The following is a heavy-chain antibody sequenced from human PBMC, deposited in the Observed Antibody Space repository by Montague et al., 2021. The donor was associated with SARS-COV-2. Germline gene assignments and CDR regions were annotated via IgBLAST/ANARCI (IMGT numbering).Heavy chain of an antibody. J-gene: IGHJ4*02. D-gene: IGHD2-21*01. Sequence: SETLSLTCTVAGASMRSCYWTWVRQSPGKGLEWIGYTYYSGSTSXAPSLKSRLTMTVDMSANQVSLTLMSVTAADSAVYYCARVEGVIGGITHFDYWGQGFLVSVSS. CDR2: TYYSGST. V-gene: IGHV4-59*01. CDR1: GASMRSCY. CDR3: ARVEGVIGGITHFDY.